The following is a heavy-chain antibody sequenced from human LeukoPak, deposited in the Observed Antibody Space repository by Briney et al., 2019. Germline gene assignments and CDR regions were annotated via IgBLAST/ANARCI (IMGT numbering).Heavy chain of an antibody. CDR1: DFSFITYA. Sequence: GGSLRLSCAASDFSFITYAMSWVRQAPGKGLEWVSTISGGGDATYYADSVKGRFTTSRDNSKNTLYLQMNSLRVEDTAVYYCARDSSMLRGPLVIYYFDFWGQGTLVTVSS. J-gene: IGHJ4*02. CDR2: ISGGGDAT. CDR3: ARDSSMLRGPLVIYYFDF. V-gene: IGHV3-23*01. D-gene: IGHD3-10*01.